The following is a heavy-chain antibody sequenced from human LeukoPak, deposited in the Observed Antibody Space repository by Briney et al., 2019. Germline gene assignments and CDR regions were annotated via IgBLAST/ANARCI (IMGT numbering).Heavy chain of an antibody. Sequence: QSGGSLRLSCAASGFTFSSYSMNWVRQAPGKGLEWVSYISSSSSTIYYADSVKGRFTISRDNAKNSLYLQMNSLRAEDTAVYYCARDWFHAIDYWGQGTLVTVSS. CDR1: GFTFSSYS. D-gene: IGHD2/OR15-2a*01. CDR3: ARDWFHAIDY. CDR2: ISSSSSTI. J-gene: IGHJ4*02. V-gene: IGHV3-48*01.